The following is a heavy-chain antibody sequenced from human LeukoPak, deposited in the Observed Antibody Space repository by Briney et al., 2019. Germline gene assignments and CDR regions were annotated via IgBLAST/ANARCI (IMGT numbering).Heavy chain of an antibody. CDR1: GGSISSYY. V-gene: IGHV4-59*01. CDR2: IYYSGST. D-gene: IGHD5-12*01. J-gene: IGHJ4*02. Sequence: SETLSLTCTVSGGSISSYYWSWLRQPPGKGLEWIGYIYYSGSTNYNPSLKSRVTISLDTSKNQFSLKLRSVTAADTAVYYCARAIRYEAERFDYWGQGTLVTVSP. CDR3: ARAIRYEAERFDY.